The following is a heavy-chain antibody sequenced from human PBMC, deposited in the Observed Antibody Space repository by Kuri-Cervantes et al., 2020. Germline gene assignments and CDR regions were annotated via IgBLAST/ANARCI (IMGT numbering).Heavy chain of an antibody. CDR2: INTNTGNP. CDR3: ARDHDWNDELGALDI. D-gene: IGHD1-1*01. Sequence: ASVKVSCKASGYTFTSYGISWVRQAPGQGLEWMGWINTNTGNPTYAQGFTGRFVFSLDTSVNTAYLQISSLKAEDTAVYYCARDHDWNDELGALDIWGQGTMVTVSS. J-gene: IGHJ3*02. V-gene: IGHV7-4-1*02. CDR1: GYTFTSYG.